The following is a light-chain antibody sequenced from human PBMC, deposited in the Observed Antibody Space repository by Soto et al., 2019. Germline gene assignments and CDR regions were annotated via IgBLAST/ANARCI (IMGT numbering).Light chain of an antibody. CDR1: SSDDGGYQH. CDR2: GVT. Sequence: QSVLTQPRSVSGSPGQSVTISCTGTSSDDGGYQHVSWYQQHPGKAPKLMIYGVTNRPSGVPDRFSGSKSGNTASLTISGLQAEDEGDYYCCSYAGSYSVVFGAGTKVTVL. CDR3: CSYAGSYSVV. V-gene: IGLV2-11*01. J-gene: IGLJ2*01.